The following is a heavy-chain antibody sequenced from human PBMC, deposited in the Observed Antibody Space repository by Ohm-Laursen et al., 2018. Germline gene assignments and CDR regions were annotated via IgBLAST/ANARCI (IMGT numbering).Heavy chain of an antibody. CDR3: AKERDVSTGYALQH. D-gene: IGHD3-9*01. V-gene: IGHV3-23*01. CDR2: ISDSGGGT. CDR1: GFSFSSYA. J-gene: IGHJ1*01. Sequence: GSLRLSCAASGFSFSSYAMGWVRQAPGTGLEWVSTISDSGGGTYYADSVKGRFTISRDNSKNTLYLQMNSLRAEDTAVYYCAKERDVSTGYALQHWGQGTLVTVSS.